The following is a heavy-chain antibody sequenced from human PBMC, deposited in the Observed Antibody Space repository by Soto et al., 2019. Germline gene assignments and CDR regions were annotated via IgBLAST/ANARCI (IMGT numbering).Heavy chain of an antibody. J-gene: IGHJ5*02. Sequence: SVQLCCKASGGTFSSYAISWVRQAPGQGLEWVGGIIPIFGTANYAQKFQGRVTITADESTSTAYMELSSLRSEDTAVYYCASSMIVVVTDSWFDPWGQGTLVTVYS. CDR1: GGTFSSYA. D-gene: IGHD3-22*01. CDR2: IIPIFGTA. CDR3: ASSMIVVVTDSWFDP. V-gene: IGHV1-69*13.